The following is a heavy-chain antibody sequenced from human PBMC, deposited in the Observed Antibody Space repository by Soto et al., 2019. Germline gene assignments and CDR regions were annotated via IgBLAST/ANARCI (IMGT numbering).Heavy chain of an antibody. J-gene: IGHJ5*02. CDR2: IHWNDDK. CDR3: AHTKDSSGFLTS. D-gene: IGHD3-22*01. V-gene: IGHV2-5*01. Sequence: SGPTLVNPTQTLTLTCSFSGFSLSVYGVHVIWFRQPPGETLEWLALIHWNDDKRYSPYLKSRLTITKNTSKNQVVLTLTNLDPLDTGTYFCAHTKDSSGFLTSWGQGILVTVSS. CDR1: GFSLSVYGVH.